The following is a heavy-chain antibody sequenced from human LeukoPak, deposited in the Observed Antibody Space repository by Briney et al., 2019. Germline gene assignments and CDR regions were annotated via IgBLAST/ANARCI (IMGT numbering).Heavy chain of an antibody. CDR1: GFTFSSYW. Sequence: AGGSLRLSCAASGFTFSSYWMSWVRQAPGKGLEWAANIKQDGSEKYYVDSVKGRFTISRDNAKNSLYLQMNSLRAEDTAVYYCARVSRDGYYYYYYMDVWGKGTTVTVSS. D-gene: IGHD5-24*01. J-gene: IGHJ6*03. CDR2: IKQDGSEK. V-gene: IGHV3-7*01. CDR3: ARVSRDGYYYYYYMDV.